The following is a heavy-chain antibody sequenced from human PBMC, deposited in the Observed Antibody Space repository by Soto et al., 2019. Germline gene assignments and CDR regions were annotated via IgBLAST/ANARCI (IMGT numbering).Heavy chain of an antibody. Sequence: QGQLMESGGGVVLPGRSLRLSCAASGLPFSGYAFHWVRQAPGKGLELVASISHTATETFYAYSVKGRFTCSRDDSKKMLFLQMNGLGPADTAVYHCARVGYGVSLGQGLDPWGQGTLVIVSS. V-gene: IGHV3-30-3*01. CDR2: ISHTATET. J-gene: IGHJ5*02. D-gene: IGHD3-16*01. CDR3: ARVGYGVSLGQGLDP. CDR1: GLPFSGYA.